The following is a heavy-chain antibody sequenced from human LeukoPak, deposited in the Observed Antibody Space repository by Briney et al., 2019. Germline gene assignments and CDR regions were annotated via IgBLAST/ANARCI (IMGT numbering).Heavy chain of an antibody. CDR2: TYYRSKWSN. V-gene: IGHV6-1*01. J-gene: IGHJ3*02. CDR1: GDIVSSNSAA. D-gene: IGHD3-10*01. Sequence: SQTLSLTCVISGDIVSSNSAAWNWIRQSPSRGLEWLGRTYYRSKWSNDYAVSVKSRITINPDTSKNQFSLQLNFVTPEDTAVYYCASSPGMVTAFDIWGQGTMVTVSS. CDR3: ASSPGMVTAFDI.